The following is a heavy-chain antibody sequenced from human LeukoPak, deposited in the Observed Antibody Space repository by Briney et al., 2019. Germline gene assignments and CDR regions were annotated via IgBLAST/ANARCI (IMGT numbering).Heavy chain of an antibody. J-gene: IGHJ4*02. Sequence: KPGGSLRLSCAASGFTFSSYSMNWVRQAPGKGLEWVSSISSSSSYIYYADSVKGRFTISRDNAKNSLYLQMNSLRAEDTAVYYCARDPHIVGATYPYYFDYWGQGTLVTVSS. CDR1: GFTFSSYS. CDR3: ARDPHIVGATYPYYFDY. D-gene: IGHD1-26*01. CDR2: ISSSSSYI. V-gene: IGHV3-21*01.